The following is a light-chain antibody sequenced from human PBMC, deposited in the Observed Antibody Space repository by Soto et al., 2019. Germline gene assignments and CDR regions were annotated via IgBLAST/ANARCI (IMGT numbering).Light chain of an antibody. Sequence: QSVLTQPPSESGAPGQRVTISCTASSANIRAGSDVHWYQHLPGTAPQLLIYGNRNRPSGVPDRFSGSKSGTSASLAITGLQAEDEADHYCQSYDSSLSGWVFGGGTKLTVL. CDR3: QSYDSSLSGWV. V-gene: IGLV1-40*01. J-gene: IGLJ3*02. CDR2: GNR. CDR1: SANIRAGSD.